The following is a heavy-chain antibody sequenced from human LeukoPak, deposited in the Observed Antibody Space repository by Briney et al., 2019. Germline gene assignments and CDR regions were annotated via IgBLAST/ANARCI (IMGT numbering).Heavy chain of an antibody. CDR2: IIPIFGTA. J-gene: IGHJ6*03. D-gene: IGHD2-15*01. Sequence: GASVKLSCKASGGTFSSYAISWVRQAPGQGLECMGGIIPIFGTANYAQKFQGRVTITTDESTSTAYMELSSLRSEDTAVYYCASNGESSSPRNYYYYYMDVWGKGTTVTVSS. V-gene: IGHV1-69*05. CDR1: GGTFSSYA. CDR3: ASNGESSSPRNYYYYYMDV.